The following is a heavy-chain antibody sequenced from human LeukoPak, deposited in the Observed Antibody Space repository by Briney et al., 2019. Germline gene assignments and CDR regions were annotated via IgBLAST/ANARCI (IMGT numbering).Heavy chain of an antibody. CDR1: GYTFTGYY. D-gene: IGHD3-3*01. V-gene: IGHV1-2*02. J-gene: IGHJ6*03. CDR2: INPNSGGT. CDR3: ARGMGNPFPKAITIFGVVIPAGGYYYMDV. Sequence: VASVKVSCKASGYTFTGYYMHWVRQAPGQGLEWMGWINPNSGGTNYAQKFQGRVTMTRDTSISTAYMELSRLRSDDTAVYYCARGMGNPFPKAITIFGVVIPAGGYYYMDVWGKGTTATVSS.